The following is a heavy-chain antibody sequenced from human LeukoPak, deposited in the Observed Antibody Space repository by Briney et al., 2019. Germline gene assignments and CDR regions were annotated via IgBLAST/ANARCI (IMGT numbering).Heavy chain of an antibody. CDR3: ARVVRTYYYDSSGPPGWFDP. J-gene: IGHJ5*02. D-gene: IGHD3-22*01. Sequence: KPSETLSLTCAVYGGSFSGYYWSWIRQPPGKGLEWIGEISHSGSTNYNPSLKSRVTISVDTSKNQFSLKLSSVTAADTAVYYCARVVRTYYYDSSGPPGWFDPWGQGTLVTVSS. CDR2: ISHSGST. V-gene: IGHV4-34*01. CDR1: GGSFSGYY.